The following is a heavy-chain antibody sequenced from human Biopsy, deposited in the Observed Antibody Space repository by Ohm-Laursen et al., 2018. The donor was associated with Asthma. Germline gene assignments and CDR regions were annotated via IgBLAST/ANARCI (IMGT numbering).Heavy chain of an antibody. V-gene: IGHV1-69*13. CDR2: LIPVLGTP. D-gene: IGHD5-12*01. CDR3: ARGYSGSDRIVYYYSGLEV. J-gene: IGHJ6*02. Sequence: ASVKVSCKASGYTVTRYAINWVRQAPGQGLEWMGGLIPVLGTPDHAQMFEGRVTITADESTSTAYMELSSLSSEDTAVYYCARGYSGSDRIVYYYSGLEVWGQGTTVTVSS. CDR1: GYTVTRYA.